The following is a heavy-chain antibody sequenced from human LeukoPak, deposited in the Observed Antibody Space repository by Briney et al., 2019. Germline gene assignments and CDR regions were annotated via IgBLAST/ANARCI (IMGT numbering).Heavy chain of an antibody. CDR3: AKDQGSGWDY. CDR2: VSGSGTNT. D-gene: IGHD6-19*01. V-gene: IGHV3-23*01. J-gene: IGHJ4*02. Sequence: GGSLRLSCVASGFSFTTHAMSWVSQAPGKGLEWVSVVSGSGTNTYYADSVKGRFTISRDNSKNTLYLQMNSLRAEDTAVYYCAKDQGSGWDYWGQGTLVTVSS. CDR1: GFSFTTHA.